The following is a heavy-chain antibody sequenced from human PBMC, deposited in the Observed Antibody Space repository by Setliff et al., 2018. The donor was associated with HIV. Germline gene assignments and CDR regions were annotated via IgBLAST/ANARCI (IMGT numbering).Heavy chain of an antibody. Sequence: KASETLSLTCTVSGGSISSGSYYWSWIRQPAGKGLEWIGHIYNSGSTNYNPSLKSRVIISVDTSKNQFSLKLSSVTAADTAVYYCARGAACYYDSSGWGDAFDIWGQGTMVTVSS. D-gene: IGHD3-22*01. J-gene: IGHJ3*02. CDR1: GGSISSGSYY. CDR3: ARGAACYYDSSGWGDAFDI. V-gene: IGHV4-61*09. CDR2: IYNSGST.